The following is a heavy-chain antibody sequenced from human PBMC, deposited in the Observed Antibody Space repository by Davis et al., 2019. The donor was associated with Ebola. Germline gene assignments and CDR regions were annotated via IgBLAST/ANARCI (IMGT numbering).Heavy chain of an antibody. Sequence: ASVKVSCKASGYTFTSYYMHWVRQAPGQGLEWMGIINPSGGSTSYAQKFQGRVTITRDTSASTAYMELSSLRSEDTAVYYCASGTAMVTPYYYYYGMDVWGKGTTVTVSS. CDR1: GYTFTSYY. D-gene: IGHD5-18*01. CDR3: ASGTAMVTPYYYYYGMDV. V-gene: IGHV1-46*01. CDR2: INPSGGST. J-gene: IGHJ6*04.